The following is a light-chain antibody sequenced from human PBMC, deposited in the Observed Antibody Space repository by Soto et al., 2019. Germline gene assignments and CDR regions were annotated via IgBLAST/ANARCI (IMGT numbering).Light chain of an antibody. J-gene: IGKJ1*01. V-gene: IGKV3-15*01. Sequence: EIVMTQSPATLSVSPGERATLSCRASQRVSSKLAWYQQKPGQAPRLIIYGASTRATGIPARFSGSGSGTEFTLTISSLQSEDFAVYYCQHYNNWPAFGQGTKVAIK. CDR1: QRVSSK. CDR3: QHYNNWPA. CDR2: GAS.